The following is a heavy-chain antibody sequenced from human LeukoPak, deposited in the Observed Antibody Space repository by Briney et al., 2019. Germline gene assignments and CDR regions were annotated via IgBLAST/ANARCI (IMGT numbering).Heavy chain of an antibody. V-gene: IGHV3-7*04. D-gene: IGHD6-13*01. CDR3: ARGLRLAAATGTGFDY. CDR1: GFTFSTFW. CDR2: IKEDGSVK. Sequence: GGSLRLSCVVSGFTFSTFWMSWVRQAPGKGLERVANIKEDGSVKYYLDSVKGRFTISRDNAKSSLYLQMNSLRAEDTAVYYCARGLRLAAATGTGFDYGGQGALVIVSS. J-gene: IGHJ4*02.